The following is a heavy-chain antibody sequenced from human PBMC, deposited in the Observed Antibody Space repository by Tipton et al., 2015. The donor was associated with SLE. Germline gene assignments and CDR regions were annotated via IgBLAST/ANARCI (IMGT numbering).Heavy chain of an antibody. Sequence: TLSLTCAVSGGSISSSYWSWFRQPPGKGLEWIGYIYYSGSTNYNPSLKSRVTISVDTSKNQFSLKLSSVTAADTAVYYCARGGRRAFDIWGQGTMVTVSS. V-gene: IGHV4-59*01. J-gene: IGHJ3*02. CDR1: GGSISSSY. CDR3: ARGGRRAFDI. D-gene: IGHD1-14*01. CDR2: IYYSGST.